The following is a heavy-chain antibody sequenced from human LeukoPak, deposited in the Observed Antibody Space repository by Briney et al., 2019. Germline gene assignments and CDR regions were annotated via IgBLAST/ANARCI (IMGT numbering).Heavy chain of an antibody. D-gene: IGHD5-24*01. CDR1: GFTFSRND. CDR3: AKETVDMAARAFDY. Sequence: PGGSLRLSCAASGFTFSRNDMSWVRQTPGKGLKWVSAVSSSGGRTFYAASVKGRFTISRDNSKDTLYLQMNSLRAEDTAVYYCAKETVDMAARAFDYWGQGTLVTVSS. CDR2: VSSSGGRT. V-gene: IGHV3-23*01. J-gene: IGHJ4*02.